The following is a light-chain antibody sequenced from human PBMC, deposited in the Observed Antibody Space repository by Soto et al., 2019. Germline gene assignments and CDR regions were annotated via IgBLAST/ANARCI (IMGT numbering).Light chain of an antibody. CDR1: SSGVGGYNY. Sequence: QSPLTQPASVSASPGQSISISCSGTSSGVGGYNYVSWYQQHPGKAPKLMIYDVSNRPSGVSNRFSGAKSGNTASLTSSGLQAEDEADYYCSSYTSSTTYVFGTGTKLTVL. V-gene: IGLV2-14*01. CDR3: SSYTSSTTYV. J-gene: IGLJ1*01. CDR2: DVS.